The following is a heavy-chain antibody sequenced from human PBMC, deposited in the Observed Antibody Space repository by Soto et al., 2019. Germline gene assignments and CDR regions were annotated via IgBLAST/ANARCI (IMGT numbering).Heavy chain of an antibody. Sequence: QVQLVQSGAEVKKPGASVKVSCRASGYTFTRSGITWVRQAPGQGPEWMGWISSYTGDTNYAQTFQGRVIMTTDTSTSTAYMELRSLRSDAPAVYYCARESVAPYYYYGMDVWGQGTPFTVSS. CDR3: ARESVAPYYYYGMDV. CDR1: GYTFTRSG. CDR2: ISSYTGDT. V-gene: IGHV1-18*01. J-gene: IGHJ6*02. D-gene: IGHD5-12*01.